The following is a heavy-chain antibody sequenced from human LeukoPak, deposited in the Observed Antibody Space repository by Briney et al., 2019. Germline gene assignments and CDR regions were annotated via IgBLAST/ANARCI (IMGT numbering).Heavy chain of an antibody. CDR1: GFTFSSYA. CDR3: VKGDSSGYYSPIDY. CDR2: IRGSGVST. J-gene: IGHJ4*02. V-gene: IGHV3-23*01. D-gene: IGHD3-22*01. Sequence: GGSLRLSCAASGFTFSSYAMSWVRQAPGQGLEWVSVIRGSGVSTYYADSVKGRFTISRDNSKNTLYLQMDSLRAEDTAVYYCVKGDSSGYYSPIDYWGQGTLVTVSS.